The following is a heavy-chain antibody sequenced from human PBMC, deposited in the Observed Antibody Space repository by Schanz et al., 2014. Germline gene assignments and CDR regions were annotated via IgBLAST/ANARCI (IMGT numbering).Heavy chain of an antibody. Sequence: QVQLVESGGGVVQPGGSLRLSCAASGFTFSSYSMHWVRQAPGKGLEWVAFIRYDGSSKYYADSVRGRFTISRDDSKNTLYLQMNSLRXXXXXVYYCAKEDRTHSSDYVYWGQGTLVTVSS. J-gene: IGHJ4*02. CDR3: AKEDRTHSSDYVY. CDR1: GFTFSSYS. V-gene: IGHV3-30*02. CDR2: IRYDGSSK. D-gene: IGHD3-22*01.